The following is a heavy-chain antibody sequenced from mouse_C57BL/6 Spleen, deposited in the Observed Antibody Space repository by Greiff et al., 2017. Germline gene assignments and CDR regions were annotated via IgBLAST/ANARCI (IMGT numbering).Heavy chain of an antibody. Sequence: EVKLQESGPGLVKPSQSLSLTCSVTGYSITSGYYWNWIRQFPGNKLEWMGYISYDGSNNYNPSLKNRISITRDTSKNQFFLKLNSVTTEDTATYYCARVPTAVGAMDYWGQGTSVTVSS. CDR3: ARVPTAVGAMDY. D-gene: IGHD1-2*01. V-gene: IGHV3-6*01. J-gene: IGHJ4*01. CDR2: ISYDGSN. CDR1: GYSITSGYY.